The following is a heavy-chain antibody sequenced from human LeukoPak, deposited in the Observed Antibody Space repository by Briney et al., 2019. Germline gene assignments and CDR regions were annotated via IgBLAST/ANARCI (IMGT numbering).Heavy chain of an antibody. CDR2: INPNSGGT. D-gene: IGHD1-7*01. J-gene: IGHJ3*02. CDR3: ARGFAEEGTTTGAFVI. Sequence: GASVKVSCKASGYTFSGYYVHWVRQAPGQGLEWMGWINPNSGGTNYAQKFQGRVTMTRETSISTAYMELRRLGSDDTAVYYCARGFAEEGTTTGAFVIWGHGTIVTVSS. CDR1: GYTFSGYY. V-gene: IGHV1-2*02.